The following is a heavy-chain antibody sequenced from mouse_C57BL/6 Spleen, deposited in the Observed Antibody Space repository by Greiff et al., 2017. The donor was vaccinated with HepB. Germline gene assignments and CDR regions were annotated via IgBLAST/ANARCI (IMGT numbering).Heavy chain of an antibody. CDR3: ARKGGFYYSNSDYDMDY. CDR2: INPNNGGT. CDR1: GYTFTDYY. J-gene: IGHJ4*01. Sequence: EVQLQQSGPELVKPGASVKLSCKASGYTFTDYYMNWVKQSPGKSLEWIGDINPNNGGTSYNQKFKGKATLTVDTSSSTAYMELRNLTSEESAVYYCARKGGFYYSNSDYDMDYWGQGTSVTVSS. D-gene: IGHD2-5*01. V-gene: IGHV1-26*01.